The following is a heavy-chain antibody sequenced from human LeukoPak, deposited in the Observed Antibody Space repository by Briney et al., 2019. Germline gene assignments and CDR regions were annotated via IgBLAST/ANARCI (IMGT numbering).Heavy chain of an antibody. J-gene: IGHJ4*02. Sequence: SETLSLTCTVSGGSISSSSYYWGWIRQPPGKGLEWIGSIYYSGSTYYNPSLKSRVTISVDTSKNQFSLKLSSVTAADTAVYYCARVRRVVGATRGGMFDYWGQGTLVTVSS. V-gene: IGHV4-39*07. CDR3: ARVRRVVGATRGGMFDY. CDR1: GGSISSSSYY. D-gene: IGHD1-26*01. CDR2: IYYSGST.